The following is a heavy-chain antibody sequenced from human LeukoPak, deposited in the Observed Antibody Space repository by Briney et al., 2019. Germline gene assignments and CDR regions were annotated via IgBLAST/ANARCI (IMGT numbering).Heavy chain of an antibody. CDR2: TYYRSKWYN. V-gene: IGHV6-1*01. J-gene: IGHJ6*03. CDR3: ARADLQLVRRLGGGTEYYYYYYMDV. CDR1: GDSVSSNSAA. Sequence: SQTLSLTCAISGDSVSSNSAAWNWIRQSPSRGLEWLGRTYYRSKWYNDYAVSVKSRITINPDTSKNQFSLQLNSVTPEDTAVYYCARADLQLVRRLGGGTEYYYYYYMDVWGKGTTATVSS. D-gene: IGHD6-13*01.